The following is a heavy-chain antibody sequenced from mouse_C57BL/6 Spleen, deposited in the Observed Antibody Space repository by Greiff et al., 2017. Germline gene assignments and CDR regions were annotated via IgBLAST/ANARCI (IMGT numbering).Heavy chain of an antibody. V-gene: IGHV5-9*01. D-gene: IGHD2-12*01. CDR1: GFTFSSYT. Sequence: EVQLMVSGGGLVKPGGSLKLSCAASGFTFSSYTMSWVRQTPEKRREWVATISGGGGNNYYPDSVKGRFTISRDNAKNTLYLQMSSLRSEDTALYYCAITTGVYYAMGGWGQGTSVTVAS. CDR2: ISGGGGNN. J-gene: IGHJ4*01. CDR3: AITTGVYYAMGG.